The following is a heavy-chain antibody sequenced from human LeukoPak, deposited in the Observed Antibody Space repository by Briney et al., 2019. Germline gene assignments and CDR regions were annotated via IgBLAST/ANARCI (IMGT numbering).Heavy chain of an antibody. CDR1: GFTFSSYG. CDR3: TKDDAYSSSWYACDI. V-gene: IGHV3-30*18. D-gene: IGHD6-13*01. J-gene: IGHJ3*02. CDR2: ISYDGNHK. Sequence: PGRSLRLSCAASGFTFSSYGMHWVRQAPGKGLEWVAVISYDGNHKYYTDSVKGRFTISRDNSKNTLYLQMSSLRAEDTAVYYCTKDDAYSSSWYACDIWGQGTMVAVSS.